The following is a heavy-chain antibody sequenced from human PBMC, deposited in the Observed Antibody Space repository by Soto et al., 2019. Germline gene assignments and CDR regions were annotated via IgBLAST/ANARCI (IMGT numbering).Heavy chain of an antibody. D-gene: IGHD3-22*01. V-gene: IGHV1-18*01. Sequence: ASVKVSCKASGYTFTGYGISWVRQAPGQGLEWMGWISAYNGNTNYAQKLQGRVTMTTDTSTSTAYMELRSLRSDDTAAYYCARGHPERYYYDSSGYYYFDYWGQGTLVTVSS. CDR1: GYTFTGYG. CDR2: ISAYNGNT. J-gene: IGHJ4*02. CDR3: ARGHPERYYYDSSGYYYFDY.